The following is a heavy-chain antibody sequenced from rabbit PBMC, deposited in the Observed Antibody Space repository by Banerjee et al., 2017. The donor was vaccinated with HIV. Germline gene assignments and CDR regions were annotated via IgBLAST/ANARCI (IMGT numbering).Heavy chain of an antibody. CDR2: IVAGSSGST. Sequence: QEQLEESGGDLVKPGASLTLTCTASGFSFSSSYWICWVRQAPGKGLEWIACIVAGSSGSTYYASWAKGRFTISKTSSTTVTLQMTSLTAADTATYFCARSGYAGYGYGVGYFNLWGPGTLVTVS. J-gene: IGHJ4*01. CDR3: ARSGYAGYGYGVGYFNL. CDR1: GFSFSSSYW. V-gene: IGHV1S45*01. D-gene: IGHD6-1*01.